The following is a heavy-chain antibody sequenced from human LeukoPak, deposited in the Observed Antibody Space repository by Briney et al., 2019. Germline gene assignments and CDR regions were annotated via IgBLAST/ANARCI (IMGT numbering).Heavy chain of an antibody. Sequence: GGSLRLSCAASGFTFSSYWMSWVRQAPGKGLEWVANIKQDGSEKYYVDSVKGRFTISRDNAKNSLYLQMNSLRAEETAVYYCARTRVTMVRGDYYFDYWGQGTLVTVSS. CDR1: GFTFSSYW. CDR2: IKQDGSEK. D-gene: IGHD3-10*01. J-gene: IGHJ4*02. V-gene: IGHV3-7*01. CDR3: ARTRVTMVRGDYYFDY.